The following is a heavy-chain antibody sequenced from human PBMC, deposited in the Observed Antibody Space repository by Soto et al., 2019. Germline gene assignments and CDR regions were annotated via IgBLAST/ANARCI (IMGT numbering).Heavy chain of an antibody. CDR3: ARRSSGWYGNFDY. J-gene: IGHJ4*02. V-gene: IGHV5-51*01. CDR2: IYPGDSDT. CDR1: GYTFTDYW. D-gene: IGHD6-19*01. Sequence: GESLKISCKGSGYTFTDYWIGWVRQLPGKGLEWMGIIYPGDSDTRYSPSFQGQVTISADKSISTAYLQWSSLKASDTAMYYCARRSSGWYGNFDYWGQGTLVTVSS.